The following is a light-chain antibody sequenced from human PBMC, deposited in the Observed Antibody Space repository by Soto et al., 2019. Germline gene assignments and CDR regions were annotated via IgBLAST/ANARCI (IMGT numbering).Light chain of an antibody. CDR2: YNS. CDR1: NIGSKS. Sequence: SYELTQPPSVSVAPGKTAMITCGGDNIGSKSVHWYQQKPGQAPVVVINYNSDRPSGIPDRFSGSNSGSTATLTITSVEAGDEADYYCQVWDRSSDHVVFGGGTKLTVL. CDR3: QVWDRSSDHVV. V-gene: IGLV3-21*04. J-gene: IGLJ2*01.